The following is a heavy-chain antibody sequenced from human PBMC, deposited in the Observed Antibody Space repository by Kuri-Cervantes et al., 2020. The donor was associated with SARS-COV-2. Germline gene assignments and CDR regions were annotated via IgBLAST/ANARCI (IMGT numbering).Heavy chain of an antibody. J-gene: IGHJ1*01. D-gene: IGHD2-2*01. CDR2: IYYNGST. V-gene: IGHV4-31*02. CDR1: GVSVTTFGSY. Sequence: SETLSLTCTVSGVSVTTFGSYWTWIRQPPGKGLEWVGYIYYNGSTYYNPSLRSRVTISVDTSKNQFSLKLSSVTAADTAVYYCARHRPTSGYFQHWGQGTLVTVSS. CDR3: ARHRPTSGYFQH.